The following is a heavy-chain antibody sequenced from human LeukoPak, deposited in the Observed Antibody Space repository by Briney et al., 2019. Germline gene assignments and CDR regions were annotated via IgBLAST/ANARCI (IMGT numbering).Heavy chain of an antibody. D-gene: IGHD7-27*01. CDR3: AKGRPNWGTFGGADY. J-gene: IGHJ4*02. V-gene: IGHV3-23*01. CDR1: GFTFSSYA. CDR2: MSGSGGST. Sequence: GGSLRLSCAASGFTFSSYAMSWVRQAPGKGLEWVAAMSGSGGSTYYADSVKGRFTISRDNSKNTLYLQMNSLRAEDTAVYYCAKGRPNWGTFGGADYWGQGTLVTVSS.